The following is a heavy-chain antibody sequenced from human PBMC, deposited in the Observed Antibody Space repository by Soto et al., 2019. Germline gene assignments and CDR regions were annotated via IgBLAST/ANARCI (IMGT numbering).Heavy chain of an antibody. V-gene: IGHV1-69*01. D-gene: IGHD3-22*01. CDR2: IITIFGTA. CDR3: ARGGWGPRITMIVVDK. J-gene: IGHJ4*02. Sequence: QVQLVQSGAEVKKPGSSVKVSCKASGGTFSSYAISWVRQAPGQGREWMGGIITIFGTANYAQKFQCRVTITADESTSTAYMELSSLRSEATAVYYCARGGWGPRITMIVVDKWGQGTLVHVSS. CDR1: GGTFSSYA.